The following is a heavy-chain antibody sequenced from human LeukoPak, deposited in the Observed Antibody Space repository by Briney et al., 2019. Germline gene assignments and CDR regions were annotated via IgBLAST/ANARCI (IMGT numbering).Heavy chain of an antibody. CDR2: IYPSGGTTT. CDR3: ARDWVTCNGGSCYSAPDY. V-gene: IGHV1-46*01. CDR1: GYTFTSYY. Sequence: ASVKVSCKASGYTFTSYYIHWVRQAPGQGLEWMGIIYPSGGTTTKYAQKFQGRVTMTRDTSTSTVYMELTSLRSDDTAVFYCARDWVTCNGGSCYSAPDYWGQGTMVTVSS. D-gene: IGHD2-15*01. J-gene: IGHJ4*02.